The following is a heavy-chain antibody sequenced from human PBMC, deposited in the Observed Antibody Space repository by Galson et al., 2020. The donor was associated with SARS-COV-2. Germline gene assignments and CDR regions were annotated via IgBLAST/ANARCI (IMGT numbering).Heavy chain of an antibody. CDR1: GGSISSSNW. Sequence: SETLSLTCTVSGGSISSSNWWSWVRQPPGKGLEWIGEIYHSGRTNYNPSLKSRVTISVDKSKNQFSLKLSSVTAADTAVYYCARERGYYDSSGPDYYYYGMDVWGQGTTVTVSS. V-gene: IGHV4-4*02. CDR2: IYHSGRT. D-gene: IGHD3-22*01. CDR3: ARERGYYDSSGPDYYYYGMDV. J-gene: IGHJ6*02.